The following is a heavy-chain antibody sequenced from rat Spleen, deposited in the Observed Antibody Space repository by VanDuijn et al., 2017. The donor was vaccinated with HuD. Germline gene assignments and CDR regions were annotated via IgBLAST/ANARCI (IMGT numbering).Heavy chain of an antibody. D-gene: IGHD1-11*01. CDR1: GFTFSNYD. V-gene: IGHV5-25*01. J-gene: IGHJ2*01. CDR3: ARQTEGIVSFDYYFDY. CDR2: ISPSGGST. Sequence: EVQLVESGGGLVQPGRSLKLSCAASGFTFSNYDMAWVRQAPTKGLEWVASISPSGGSTYYRDSVKGRFTVSRDNAKSTLYLQMDSLRSEDTATYYCARQTEGIVSFDYYFDYWGQGVMVTVSS.